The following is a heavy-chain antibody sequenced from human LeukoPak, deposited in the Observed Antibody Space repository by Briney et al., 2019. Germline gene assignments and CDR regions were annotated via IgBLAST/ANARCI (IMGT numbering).Heavy chain of an antibody. CDR2: ISGSGGNT. D-gene: IGHD2-21*01. CDR1: GFAFSSYA. Sequence: GGSLRLSCAASGFAFSSYAMSWVRQAPGKGLEWVSAISGSGGNTYSADSVKGRFTISRDNSKNTLYLQMNSLRAEDTAVYYCAKVTAGCGGECYSQPENHLGQGTLVTVSS. V-gene: IGHV3-23*01. J-gene: IGHJ5*02. CDR3: AKVTAGCGGECYSQPENH.